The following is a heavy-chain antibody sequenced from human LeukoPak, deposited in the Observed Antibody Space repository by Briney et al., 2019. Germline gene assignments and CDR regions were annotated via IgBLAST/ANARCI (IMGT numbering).Heavy chain of an antibody. CDR1: GFTFSKSW. J-gene: IGHJ4*02. V-gene: IGHV3-7*01. Sequence: PGGSLRLSCAASGFTFSKSWMSWLRQTPEKGLEWVANIKEDGSAKYYVDSVKGRFTISRDNAKNSLYLQMNSLRAKEPAVYDRAKHVEGCYGGKGILVTVSS. CDR3: AKHVEGCY. CDR2: IKEDGSAK. D-gene: IGHD2-21*01.